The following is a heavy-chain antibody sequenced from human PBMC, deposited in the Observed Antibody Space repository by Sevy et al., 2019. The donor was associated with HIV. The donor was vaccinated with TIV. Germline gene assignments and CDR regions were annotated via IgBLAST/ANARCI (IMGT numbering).Heavy chain of an antibody. CDR2: ISGSGGTT. V-gene: IGHV3-23*01. CDR3: AKSAGRGDYNQYFDY. D-gene: IGHD3-9*01. J-gene: IGHJ4*02. CDR1: GFTFSSCA. Sequence: GGSLRLSCAASGFTFSSCAMSWVRQAPGKGLEWVSGISGSGGTTYYTDSLKGRFTISRDNSKNTLYLQMNSLRAEDTAVYHCAKSAGRGDYNQYFDYWGQGTLVTVSS.